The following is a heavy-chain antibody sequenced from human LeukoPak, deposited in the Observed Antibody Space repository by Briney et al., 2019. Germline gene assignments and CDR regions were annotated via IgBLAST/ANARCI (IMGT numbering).Heavy chain of an antibody. V-gene: IGHV3-30*02. CDR2: IWYDGGNK. J-gene: IGHJ4*02. CDR3: AKERLHKYYYDSSGSYYFDY. CDR1: GFIFSAYG. D-gene: IGHD3-22*01. Sequence: GGSLRLSCAASGFIFSAYGMHWVRQAPGKGLEWVAVIWYDGGNKYYADSVKGRLTISRDNSMNTLYLQMNSLRAEDTAVYYCAKERLHKYYYDSSGSYYFDYWGQGTLVTVSS.